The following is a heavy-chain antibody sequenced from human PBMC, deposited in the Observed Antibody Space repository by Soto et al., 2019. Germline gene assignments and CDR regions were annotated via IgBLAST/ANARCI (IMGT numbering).Heavy chain of an antibody. CDR2: ISGSGGST. CDR3: AKFVVRASSYYYYGMVV. J-gene: IGHJ6*02. V-gene: IGHV3-23*01. Sequence: GGSLRLSCAASGFTFSSYAMSWVRQAPGKGLEWVSAISGSGGSTYYADSVKGRFTISRDNSKNTLYLQMNSLRAEDTAVYYCAKFVVRASSYYYYGMVVWGQGTTVTVSS. D-gene: IGHD2-21*01. CDR1: GFTFSSYA.